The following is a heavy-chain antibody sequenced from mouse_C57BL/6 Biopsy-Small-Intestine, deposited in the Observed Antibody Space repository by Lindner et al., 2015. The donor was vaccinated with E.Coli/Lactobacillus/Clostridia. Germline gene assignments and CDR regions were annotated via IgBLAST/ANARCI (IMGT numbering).Heavy chain of an antibody. CDR3: ARHEEGLYYGNFWFAY. CDR2: FYPGSGSI. Sequence: VQLQESGPELVKPGASVKLSCKASGFTFTDYTMHWVKQRSGQGLEWIGWFYPGSGSIKYNEKFKDKATLTADKSSSTVYMELSRLTSEDSAVYFCARHEEGLYYGNFWFAYWGQGTLVTVSA. D-gene: IGHD2-1*01. CDR1: GFTFTDYT. J-gene: IGHJ3*01. V-gene: IGHV1-62-2*01.